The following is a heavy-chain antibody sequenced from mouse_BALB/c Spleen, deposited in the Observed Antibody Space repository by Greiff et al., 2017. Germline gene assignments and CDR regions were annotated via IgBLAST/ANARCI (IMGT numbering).Heavy chain of an antibody. CDR2: INSNGGST. CDR1: GFTFSSYG. V-gene: IGHV5-6-3*01. J-gene: IGHJ2*01. D-gene: IGHD2-3*01. CDR3: ARGDDGYYPYYFDY. Sequence: EVQRVESGGGLVQPGGSLKLSCAASGFTFSSYGMSWVRQTPDKRLELVATINSNGGSTYYPDSVKGRFTISRDNAKNTLYLQMSSLKSEDTAMYYCARGDDGYYPYYFDYWGQGTTLTVSS.